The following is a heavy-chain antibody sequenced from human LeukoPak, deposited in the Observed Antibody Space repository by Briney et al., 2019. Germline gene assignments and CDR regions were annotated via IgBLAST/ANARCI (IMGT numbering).Heavy chain of an antibody. CDR1: GFTFSSYG. Sequence: GGSLRLSCAASGFTFSSYGMRWVRQAPGKGLEWVAVISFDGRNKYYADSVKGRFTISRDNSKNTQYLQMNSLRAEDTAVYYCAKCNQGMTAGFDYWGQGTLVTVSS. CDR3: AKCNQGMTAGFDY. CDR2: ISFDGRNK. D-gene: IGHD2/OR15-2a*01. J-gene: IGHJ4*02. V-gene: IGHV3-30*18.